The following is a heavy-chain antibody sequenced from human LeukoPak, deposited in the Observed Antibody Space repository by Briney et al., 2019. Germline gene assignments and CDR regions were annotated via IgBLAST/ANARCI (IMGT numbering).Heavy chain of an antibody. D-gene: IGHD6-6*01. V-gene: IGHV4-4*07. CDR3: ATRIGGGSSYYFDY. Sequence: SETLSLTCTVSGGSIRSYYWSWIRQPAGKGLEWIGRIDTSGSTKYNPSLKSRVTMSVDTSKNQFSLKLGSVTATDTAVYYCATRIGGGSSYYFDYWGQGTLATVSS. CDR2: IDTSGST. J-gene: IGHJ4*02. CDR1: GGSIRSYY.